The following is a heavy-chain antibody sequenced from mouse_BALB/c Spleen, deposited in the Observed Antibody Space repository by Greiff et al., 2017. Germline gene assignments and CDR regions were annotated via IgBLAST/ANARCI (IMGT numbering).Heavy chain of an antibody. CDR3: ARDRDSMITTDYAMDY. J-gene: IGHJ4*01. CDR2: IWAGGST. D-gene: IGHD2-4*01. CDR1: GFSLTSYG. V-gene: IGHV2-9*02. Sequence: VQVVESGPGLVAPSQSPSITCTVSGFSLTSYGVHWVRQPPGKGLEWLGVIWAGGSTNYNSALMSRLSISKDNSKSQVFLKMNSLQTDDTAMYYCARDRDSMITTDYAMDYWGQGTSVTVSS.